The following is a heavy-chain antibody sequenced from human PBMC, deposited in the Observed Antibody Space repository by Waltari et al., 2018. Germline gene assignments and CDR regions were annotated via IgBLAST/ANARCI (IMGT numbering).Heavy chain of an antibody. CDR2: VGPEDDET. V-gene: IGHV1-69-2*01. CDR3: AASKSYVPTSPLAY. Sequence: EVQVVQSGAEVKKPGATVKISCKVSGYMFTDYYVHWVQQAPGKGLEWMGLVGPEDDETIYAEKFQGRVTITADTSTDTVYMDLSSLRSEDTAVYFCAASKSYVPTSPLAYWGQGTLVTVSS. J-gene: IGHJ4*02. CDR1: GYMFTDYY. D-gene: IGHD3-10*02.